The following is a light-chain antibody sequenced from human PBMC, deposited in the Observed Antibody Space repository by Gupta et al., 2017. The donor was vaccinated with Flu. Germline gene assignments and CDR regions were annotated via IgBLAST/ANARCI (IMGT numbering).Light chain of an antibody. V-gene: IGKV2-30*01. J-gene: IGKJ1*01. CDR3: RQDTQWTPWT. CDR1: PSLVYSDGTTY. CDR2: RVS. Sequence: VVLTLPPLSLPVTLGQPASTSCRSSPSLVYSDGTTYLNWCQQRPGQSPRRLIYRVSNRDSGGPDRMSGSGWGTDDTLKISRGEAEDVAVYYCRQDTQWTPWTFGQGTKVEI.